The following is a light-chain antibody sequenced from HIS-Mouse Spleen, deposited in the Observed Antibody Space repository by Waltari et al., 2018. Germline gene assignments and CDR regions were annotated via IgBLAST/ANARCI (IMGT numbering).Light chain of an antibody. CDR2: EDS. V-gene: IGLV3-10*01. CDR3: YSTDSSGNHRV. Sequence: SYELTPPPSVSVSPGQTARITCPGDALPKKYAYWYPKKSGQAPVLVIYEDSKRPSGIPERFSGSSSGTMATLTISGAQVEDEADYYCYSTDSSGNHRVFGGGTKLTVL. J-gene: IGLJ2*01. CDR1: ALPKKY.